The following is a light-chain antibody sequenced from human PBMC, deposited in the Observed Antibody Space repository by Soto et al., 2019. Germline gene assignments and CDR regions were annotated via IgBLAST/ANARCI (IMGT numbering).Light chain of an antibody. V-gene: IGLV2-14*03. CDR1: SSDVVGYNY. CDR2: DVT. Sequence: QSALTQPASVSGSPGQPITISRTGTSSDVVGYNYVSWYQHHPGKAPKLIIYDVTSRPSGVSIRFSGSKSDNTASLTISGLQPEDETDYHCSSYTTSNTRQIVFGTGTKLTVL. CDR3: SSYTTSNTRQIV. J-gene: IGLJ1*01.